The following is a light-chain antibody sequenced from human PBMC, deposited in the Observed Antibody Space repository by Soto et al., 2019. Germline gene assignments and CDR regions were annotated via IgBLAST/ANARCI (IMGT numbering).Light chain of an antibody. J-gene: IGLJ1*01. V-gene: IGLV2-14*01. CDR3: SSYTSSSSLFV. CDR1: SSDVGGYKY. CDR2: EVS. Sequence: QSALTQPASVSGSPGQSITISCTGASSDVGGYKYVSWYQQHPGKAPKLIIYEVSYRPSGVSNRFSGSKSGNTASLTISGLQAEDEADYYCSSYTSSSSLFVFGTGTKVTVL.